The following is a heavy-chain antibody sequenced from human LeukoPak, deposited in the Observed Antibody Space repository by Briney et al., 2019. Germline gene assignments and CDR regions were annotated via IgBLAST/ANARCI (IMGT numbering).Heavy chain of an antibody. J-gene: IGHJ4*02. D-gene: IGHD5-12*01. CDR3: ARELKGGYSGPIGY. Sequence: GGSLRLSCAASGFTVSSNYMTWVRQAPGKGLQWVSVIYSGGDTYYAGSVKGRFTISRDNSKNTLYLEINSLRAEDTAVYYCARELKGGYSGPIGYWGQGTLVTVSS. V-gene: IGHV3-66*01. CDR2: IYSGGDT. CDR1: GFTVSSNY.